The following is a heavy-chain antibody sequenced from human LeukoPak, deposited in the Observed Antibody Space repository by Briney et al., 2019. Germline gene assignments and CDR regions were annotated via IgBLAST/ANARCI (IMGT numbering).Heavy chain of an antibody. CDR1: GGTFSSYA. J-gene: IGHJ4*02. D-gene: IGHD3-10*01. CDR2: IIPIFGIA. Sequence: SVKVSCKASGGTFSSYAISWVRQAPGQGLEWMGRIIPIFGIANYAQKFQGRVTITADKSTSTAYMELSSLRSEDTAVYYGASPYGSGSYYVDYWGQGTLVTVSS. V-gene: IGHV1-69*04. CDR3: ASPYGSGSYYVDY.